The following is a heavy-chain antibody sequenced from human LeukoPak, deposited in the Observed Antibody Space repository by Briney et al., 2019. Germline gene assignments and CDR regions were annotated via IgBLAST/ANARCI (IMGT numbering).Heavy chain of an antibody. Sequence: ASVKVSCKTSGYTFTGYYIHWVRQAPGQGLEWMGCINPNSGSTNYAQKFQGRVTMTRDTSIRTAYMELTRLRSDDTAVYYCARRDTIFGVVHFDYWGQGSLVTVSS. CDR1: GYTFTGYY. D-gene: IGHD3-3*01. CDR2: INPNSGST. V-gene: IGHV1-2*02. J-gene: IGHJ4*02. CDR3: ARRDTIFGVVHFDY.